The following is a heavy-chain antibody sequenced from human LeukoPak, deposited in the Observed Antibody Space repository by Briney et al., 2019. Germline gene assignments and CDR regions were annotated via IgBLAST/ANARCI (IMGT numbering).Heavy chain of an antibody. V-gene: IGHV4-59*01. Sequence: SETLSLTCTVSGGSISSYYWSWIRQPPGKGLEWIGYIYYSGSTNYNPSLKSRVTISVDTSKNQFSLKLSSVTAADTAMYYCARGSTTYCSGGSCYSDRFDPWGQGTLVTVSS. J-gene: IGHJ5*02. D-gene: IGHD2-15*01. CDR3: ARGSTTYCSGGSCYSDRFDP. CDR2: IYYSGST. CDR1: GGSISSYY.